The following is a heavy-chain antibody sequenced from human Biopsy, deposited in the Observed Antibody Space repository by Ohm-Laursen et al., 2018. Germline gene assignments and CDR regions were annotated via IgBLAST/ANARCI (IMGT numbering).Heavy chain of an antibody. Sequence: SLRLSCTASGFTFGSYWMTWVRQAPGKGLEWVANIKQDGSEEYYVDSVKGRFTISRDNANNSLYLQVNSLRAEDTAVYFCARESSTSGRVRVDSGGQGTLVTVSS. D-gene: IGHD2-2*01. CDR2: IKQDGSEE. J-gene: IGHJ5*01. CDR1: GFTFGSYW. V-gene: IGHV3-7*01. CDR3: ARESSTSGRVRVDS.